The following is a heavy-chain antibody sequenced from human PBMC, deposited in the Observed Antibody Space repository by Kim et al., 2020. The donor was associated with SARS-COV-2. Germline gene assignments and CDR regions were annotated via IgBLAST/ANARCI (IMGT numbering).Heavy chain of an antibody. V-gene: IGHV5-51*01. CDR1: GYSFTSYW. Sequence: GESLKISCKGSGYSFTSYWIGWVRQMPGKGLEWMGIIYPGDSDTRYSPSFQGQVTISADKSISTAYLQWSSLKASDTAMYYCARLNFWGVPEYYFDYWGQGTLVTVSS. CDR2: IYPGDSDT. CDR3: ARLNFWGVPEYYFDY. J-gene: IGHJ4*02. D-gene: IGHD3-16*01.